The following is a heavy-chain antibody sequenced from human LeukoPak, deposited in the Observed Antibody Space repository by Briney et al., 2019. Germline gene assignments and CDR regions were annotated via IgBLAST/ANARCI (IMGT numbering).Heavy chain of an antibody. CDR3: ASSGSYRFDY. J-gene: IGHJ4*02. CDR2: ITASGTAM. D-gene: IGHD1-26*01. CDR1: GFSFTSYA. V-gene: IGHV3-48*02. Sequence: GGSLRLSCAASGFSFTSYAMSWVRQAQGKGLEWVSHITASGTAMFYADSVKGRFTISRDNAKNSLYLQMNSLRDEDTAVYYCASSGSYRFDYWGQGTLVTVS.